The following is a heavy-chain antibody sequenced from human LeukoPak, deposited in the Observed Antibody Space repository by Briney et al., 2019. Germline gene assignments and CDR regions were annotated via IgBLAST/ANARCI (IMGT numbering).Heavy chain of an antibody. CDR1: GGSFSGYY. J-gene: IGHJ4*02. CDR3: ARRDNSGYFDY. D-gene: IGHD1-26*01. V-gene: IGHV4-34*12. Sequence: PSETLSLTCAVYGGSFSGYYWGWLRQPPGKGLEWIGTIFYSGSTYYNPSLESRVTISVDTSKNQFSLNLSSVTAADTAVYYCARRDNSGYFDYWGQGTLVTVSS. CDR2: IFYSGST.